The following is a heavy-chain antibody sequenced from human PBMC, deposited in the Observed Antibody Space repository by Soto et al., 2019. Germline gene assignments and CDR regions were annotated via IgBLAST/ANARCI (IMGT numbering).Heavy chain of an antibody. CDR2: IVPQLGRV. J-gene: IGHJ4*02. V-gene: IGHV1-69*01. D-gene: IGHD3-22*01. CDR3: ARPRTYDYESSSYYGHQFDD. Sequence: QVQLVQSGAEVKKPGSSVKVSCKTSGGIFRRHPIDWVRQAPGQGLEWMGGIVPQLGRVIYPRDFQGRVMIYADELTNTSYVERSVLTSEDTAVYYCARPRTYDYESSSYYGHQFDDWGQGTLVTVSS. CDR1: GGIFRRHP.